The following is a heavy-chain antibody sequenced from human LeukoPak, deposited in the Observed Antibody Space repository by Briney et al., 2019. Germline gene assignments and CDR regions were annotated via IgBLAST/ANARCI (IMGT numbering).Heavy chain of an antibody. CDR2: INHSGST. J-gene: IGHJ6*03. CDR1: GVSISSYY. V-gene: IGHV4-34*01. Sequence: SETLSLTCTVSGVSISSYYWSWIRQPPGKGLEWIGEINHSGSTNYNPSLKSRVTISVDTSKNQFSLRLSSVTAADTAVYYCARIDILTGYYYYYYMDVWGKGTTVTISS. CDR3: ARIDILTGYYYYYYMDV. D-gene: IGHD3-9*01.